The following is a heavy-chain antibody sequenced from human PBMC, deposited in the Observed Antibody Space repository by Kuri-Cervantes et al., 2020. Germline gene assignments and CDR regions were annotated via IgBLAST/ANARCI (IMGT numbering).Heavy chain of an antibody. CDR3: TTMGIFGVVILVP. V-gene: IGHV3-21*03. J-gene: IGHJ5*02. Sequence: GGSLRLSCAASGFTFSIYTVNWVRQAPGKGLEWVSSISSTSSYILYADSLKGRFTISRDNAKNSLYLQMNSLRAEDTAVYYCTTMGIFGVVILVPWGQGTLVTVSS. D-gene: IGHD3-3*01. CDR2: ISSTSSYI. CDR1: GFTFSIYT.